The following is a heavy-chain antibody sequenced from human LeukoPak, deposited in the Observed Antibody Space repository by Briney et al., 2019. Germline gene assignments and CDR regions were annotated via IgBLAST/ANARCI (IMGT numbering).Heavy chain of an antibody. Sequence: PSETLSLTCAVYGGSFSGYYWSWIRLPPGKGLEWIGEINHSGSTNYNPSLKSRVTISVDTSKNQFSLTLSSVTAADTAVYYCARRRLLWFGELGFDYWGQGTLVSVSS. CDR2: INHSGST. CDR3: ARRRLLWFGELGFDY. J-gene: IGHJ4*02. V-gene: IGHV4-34*01. D-gene: IGHD3-10*01. CDR1: GGSFSGYY.